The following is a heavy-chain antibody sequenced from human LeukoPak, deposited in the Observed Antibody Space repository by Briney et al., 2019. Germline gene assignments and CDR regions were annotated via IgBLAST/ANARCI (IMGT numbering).Heavy chain of an antibody. CDR1: GVSISSGSW. D-gene: IGHD3-10*01. CDR2: IHHSGST. CDR3: ARSFLWFGEFRFDP. Sequence: PSGTLSLTCAVSGVSISSGSWWGWIRQPPGKGLEWIGEIHHSGSTNYNPSLKSRVTISVDTSKNQFSLKLSSVTAADTAVYYCARSFLWFGEFRFDPWGQGTLVTVSS. J-gene: IGHJ5*02. V-gene: IGHV4-4*02.